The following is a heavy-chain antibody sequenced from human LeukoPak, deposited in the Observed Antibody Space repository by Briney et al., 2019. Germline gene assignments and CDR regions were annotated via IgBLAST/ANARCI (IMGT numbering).Heavy chain of an antibody. CDR1: GFTFSDHY. Sequence: PGGSLRLSCAASGFTFSDHYMDWVRQAPGKGLEWVARSRNKGSSYTTEYAASVKGRFTISRDASKNSLYLQMNSLQTEDTAVYYCARSGVPSTGTFPVCFDYWGQGTLVTVSS. J-gene: IGHJ4*02. V-gene: IGHV3-72*01. D-gene: IGHD4-17*01. CDR2: SRNKGSSYTT. CDR3: ARSGVPSTGTFPVCFDY.